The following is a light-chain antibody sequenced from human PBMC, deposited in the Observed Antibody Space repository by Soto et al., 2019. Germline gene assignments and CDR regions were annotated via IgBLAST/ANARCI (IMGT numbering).Light chain of an antibody. Sequence: QSALTQPASVSGSPGQSITISCTGTSSDIGNYDFVSWYQQVPGTAPKAMIYEVSSRPSGVSNRFSGSKSGNTASLTISGLQAEDEAYYYCSSYTTSNSFLLFGRGTPLTVL. V-gene: IGLV2-14*01. CDR3: SSYTTSNSFLL. J-gene: IGLJ2*01. CDR1: SSDIGNYDF. CDR2: EVS.